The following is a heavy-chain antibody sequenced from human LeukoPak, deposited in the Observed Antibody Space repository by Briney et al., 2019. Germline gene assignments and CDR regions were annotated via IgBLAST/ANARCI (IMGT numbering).Heavy chain of an antibody. D-gene: IGHD3-22*01. J-gene: IGHJ4*02. CDR1: GYTFTSYG. CDR3: ARVSEREERRYYDSSGPWDY. Sequence: GASVKVSCKASGYTFTSYGISWVRQAPGQGLEWMGWISAYNGNTNYAQKFQGRVTITADESTSTAYMELSSLRSEDTAVYYCARVSEREERRYYDSSGPWDYWGQGTLVTVSS. V-gene: IGHV1-18*01. CDR2: ISAYNGNT.